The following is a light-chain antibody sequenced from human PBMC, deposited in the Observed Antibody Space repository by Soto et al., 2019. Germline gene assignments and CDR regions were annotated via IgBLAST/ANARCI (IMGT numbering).Light chain of an antibody. J-gene: IGLJ1*01. V-gene: IGLV2-8*01. CDR3: SSFVGGNIYV. CDR2: DVS. Sequence: QSVLTQPPSASGSPGQSVTISCTGTSSDVGGYDFVAWHQQHPGKAPRLMIYDVSKRPSGVPDRFSGSKSGYTASLTVSELQAEDEADYYCSSFVGGNIYVFGTGTKVTVL. CDR1: SSDVGGYDF.